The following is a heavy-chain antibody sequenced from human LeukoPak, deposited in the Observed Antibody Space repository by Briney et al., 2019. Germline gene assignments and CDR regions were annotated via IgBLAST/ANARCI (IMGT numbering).Heavy chain of an antibody. V-gene: IGHV3-66*01. CDR1: GFTVSSNY. J-gene: IGHJ4*02. CDR3: AREVAAAGYYFDY. D-gene: IGHD6-13*01. CDR2: IYSGGST. Sequence: TGGSLRLSCAASGFTVSSNYMSWVRQAPGKGLEWVSVIYSGGSTYYADSVKGRFTISRDNSKNTLYLQMTSLRAEETAVYYCAREVAAAGYYFDYWGQGTLVTVSS.